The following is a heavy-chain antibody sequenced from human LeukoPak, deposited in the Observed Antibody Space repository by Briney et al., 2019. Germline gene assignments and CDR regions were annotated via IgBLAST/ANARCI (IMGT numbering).Heavy chain of an antibody. CDR3: AREMPTTVMVDY. CDR2: VSSSGSTI. Sequence: PGGSLRLSCAASGVTFSSYEMNWVRQAPGKGLEWVSYVSSSGSTIYYADSVKGRFTISRDNAKNSLYLQMNSLRAEDTAVYYCAREMPTTVMVDYWRQGTLVTVSS. D-gene: IGHD2-8*01. J-gene: IGHJ4*02. CDR1: GVTFSSYE. V-gene: IGHV3-48*03.